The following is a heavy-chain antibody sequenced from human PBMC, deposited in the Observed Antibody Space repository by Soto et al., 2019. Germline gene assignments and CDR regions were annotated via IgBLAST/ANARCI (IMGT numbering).Heavy chain of an antibody. Sequence: GGSLRLSCTASGFTFRAYYMSWIRQAPGKGLEWVSYISSSGSTIYYADSVKGRFTISRDNAKNSLYLQMNSLRAEDTAVYYCARENSSSVWFDPWGQGTLVTVSS. CDR1: GFTFRAYY. CDR2: ISSSGSTI. J-gene: IGHJ5*02. D-gene: IGHD6-6*01. V-gene: IGHV3-11*01. CDR3: ARENSSSVWFDP.